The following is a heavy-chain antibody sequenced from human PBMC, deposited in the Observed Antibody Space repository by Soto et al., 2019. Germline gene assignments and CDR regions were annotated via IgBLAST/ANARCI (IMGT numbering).Heavy chain of an antibody. CDR3: ARIYDYIWGSYRHSWFDP. J-gene: IGHJ5*02. Sequence: PSETLSLTCTVSGGSISSGGYYWSWIRQHPGKGLEWIGYIYYSGSTYYNPSLKSRVTISVDTSKNQFSLKLSSVTAADTAVYYCARIYDYIWGSYRHSWFDPWGQGTLVTVSS. CDR1: GGSISSGGYY. D-gene: IGHD3-16*02. CDR2: IYYSGST. V-gene: IGHV4-31*03.